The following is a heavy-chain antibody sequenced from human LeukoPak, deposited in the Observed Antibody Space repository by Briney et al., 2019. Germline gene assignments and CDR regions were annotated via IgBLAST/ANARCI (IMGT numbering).Heavy chain of an antibody. J-gene: IGHJ5*02. CDR2: IIPIFGTA. V-gene: IGHV1-69*05. CDR1: GGTFSSYA. CDR3: ARGRLLYPFDP. Sequence: GASVKVSFKASGGTFSSYAISWVRQAPGQGLEWMGRIIPIFGTANYAQKFQGRVTITTDESTSTAYTELSSLRSEDTAVYYCARGRLLYPFDPWGQGTLVTVSS. D-gene: IGHD3-3*01.